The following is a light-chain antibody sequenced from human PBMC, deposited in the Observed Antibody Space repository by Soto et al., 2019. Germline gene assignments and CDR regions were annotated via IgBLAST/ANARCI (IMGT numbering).Light chain of an antibody. J-gene: IGKJ5*01. V-gene: IGKV3D-20*02. Sequence: VLMQSPATLSVSPGESATLSCRASQSVSSSYLAWYQQKTGQAPRLLIYGESSRATGIPDRLSGSGSGADLTLTISRLQPEDFAVYYCQQRSNWPITFGQGTRLEIK. CDR2: GES. CDR1: QSVSSSY. CDR3: QQRSNWPIT.